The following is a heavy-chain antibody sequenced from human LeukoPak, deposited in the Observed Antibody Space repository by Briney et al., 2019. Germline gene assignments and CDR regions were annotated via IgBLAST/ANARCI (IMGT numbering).Heavy chain of an antibody. V-gene: IGHV1-8*03. D-gene: IGHD3-10*01. CDR2: MNPKSGDT. Sequence: GASVKVSCKASGYSFTNYDINWVRQATGQGLEWMGWMNPKSGDTGYSQKFQGRVFITRDTSINTAYMELSSLRSEDTAVYYCARDVLLWFGEYRFDPWGQGTLVTVSS. CDR1: GYSFTNYD. J-gene: IGHJ5*02. CDR3: ARDVLLWFGEYRFDP.